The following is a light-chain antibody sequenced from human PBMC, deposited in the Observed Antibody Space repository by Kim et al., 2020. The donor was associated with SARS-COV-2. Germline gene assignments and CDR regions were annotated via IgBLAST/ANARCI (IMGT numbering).Light chain of an antibody. J-gene: IGKJ1*01. V-gene: IGKV1-39*01. CDR2: AAS. CDR1: QNIGKY. Sequence: DNQMTQSPSSLSASVGDRVTITCRASQNIGKYLNWYQQKPGKAPKPLIYAASSLQSGVPSRFSGSGSGTDFTLIISSLQPEDFATYDSQQSRGAFGQGTKVDIK. CDR3: QQSRGA.